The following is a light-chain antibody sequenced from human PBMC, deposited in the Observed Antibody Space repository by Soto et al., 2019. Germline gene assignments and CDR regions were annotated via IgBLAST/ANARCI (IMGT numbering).Light chain of an antibody. Sequence: IVLTQSPATLSLSPGEIATLSCRASQSIGLAIAWYQHKPGQAPRLLIFDASQRATGIPARFRGSGSGTDFTLTIRRLEPEDFAVFYCQQYGGAPWTFGQGTKVDIK. CDR1: QSIGLA. V-gene: IGKV3-11*01. CDR3: QQYGGAPWT. CDR2: DAS. J-gene: IGKJ1*01.